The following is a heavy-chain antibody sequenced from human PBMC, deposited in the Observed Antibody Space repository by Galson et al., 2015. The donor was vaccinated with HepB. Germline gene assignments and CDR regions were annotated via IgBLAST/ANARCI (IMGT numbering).Heavy chain of an antibody. J-gene: IGHJ4*01. V-gene: IGHV3-48*04. Sequence: SLRLSCAASGFTFSSYSMNWVRQAPGKGLEWVSYISTSSRTIYYADSVKGRFITSRDNAKNSLYLRMNSLRAEDTAVYYCGRGTSSGSVYWGHGTLVTVPS. CDR2: ISTSSRTI. CDR1: GFTFSSYS. D-gene: IGHD3-22*01. CDR3: GRGTSSGSVY.